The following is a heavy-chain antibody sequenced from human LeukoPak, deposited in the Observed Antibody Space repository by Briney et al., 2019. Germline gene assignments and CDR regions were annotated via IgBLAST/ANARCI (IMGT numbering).Heavy chain of an antibody. Sequence: GGSLRLSCAASGFTISNNYINWVRQAPGKGLEWVSIIYSGGRTYYADSVKGRFTISRDNSKNTLYLQMNNLRAEDTAVYYCARDRGFGELSLAYWGQGTLVTVSS. V-gene: IGHV3-53*01. CDR2: IYSGGRT. CDR3: ARDRGFGELSLAY. D-gene: IGHD3-10*01. J-gene: IGHJ4*02. CDR1: GFTISNNY.